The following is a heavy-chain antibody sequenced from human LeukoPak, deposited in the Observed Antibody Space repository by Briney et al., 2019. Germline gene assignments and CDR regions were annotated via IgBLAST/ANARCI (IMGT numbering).Heavy chain of an antibody. Sequence: SETLSLTCTVSGGSISSYYWSWIRQPPGKGLEWIGYIYYSGSTNYNPSLKSRVTISVDTSKNQFSLKLSSVTAADTAVYYCAREAVAGTTHFDYWGQGTLVTVSS. D-gene: IGHD6-19*01. J-gene: IGHJ4*02. V-gene: IGHV4-59*01. CDR2: IYYSGST. CDR1: GGSISSYY. CDR3: AREAVAGTTHFDY.